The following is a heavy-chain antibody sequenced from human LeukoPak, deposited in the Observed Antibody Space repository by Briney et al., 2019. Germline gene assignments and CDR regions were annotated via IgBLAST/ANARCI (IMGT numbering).Heavy chain of an antibody. CDR2: IYYSGST. J-gene: IGHJ4*02. V-gene: IGHV4-61*01. Sequence: SETLSLTCTVSGYSISSGYYWSWIRQPPGKGLEWIGYIYYSGSTNYDPSLKSRVTISVATSKNQFSLKLNSVTAADTAVYYCARCGDGLPCDFDYWGQGTLVTVSS. D-gene: IGHD3-10*01. CDR1: GYSISSGYY. CDR3: ARCGDGLPCDFDY.